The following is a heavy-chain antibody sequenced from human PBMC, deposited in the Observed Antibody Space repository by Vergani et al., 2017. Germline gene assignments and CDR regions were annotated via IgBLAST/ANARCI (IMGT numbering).Heavy chain of an antibody. J-gene: IGHJ1*01. CDR3: AQGLLGSIVGATFQH. Sequence: EVQLVESGGGLVQPGRSLRLSCAASGFTFDDYAMHWVRQAPGKGLEWVSGISWNSGSIGYADSVKGRFIISRDNAKNSLYLQMNSLRAEDTALYYCAQGLLGSIVGATFQHWGQGTLVTVSS. D-gene: IGHD1-26*01. CDR2: ISWNSGSI. CDR1: GFTFDDYA. V-gene: IGHV3-9*01.